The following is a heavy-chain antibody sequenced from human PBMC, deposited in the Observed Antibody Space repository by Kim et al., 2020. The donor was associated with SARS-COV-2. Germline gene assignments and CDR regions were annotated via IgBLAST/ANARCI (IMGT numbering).Heavy chain of an antibody. CDR3: ARVPLHDYGDYGGGFEMYYFDY. V-gene: IGHV3-21*01. CDR1: GFTFSSYS. D-gene: IGHD4-17*01. CDR2: ISSSSSYI. J-gene: IGHJ4*02. Sequence: GGSLILSCAASGFTFSSYSMNWVRQAPGKGLEWVSSISSSSSYIYYADSVNGRFTISRDNAKNSLYLQMNSLRAEDTAVYYCARVPLHDYGDYGGGFEMYYFDYWGQGTLVTVSS.